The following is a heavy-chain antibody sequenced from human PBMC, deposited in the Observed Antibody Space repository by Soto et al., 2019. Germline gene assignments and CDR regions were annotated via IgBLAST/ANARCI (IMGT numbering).Heavy chain of an antibody. V-gene: IGHV4-59*01. CDR1: GGSISSYY. CDR2: IYHSGST. CDR3: ARANSGDYFADDY. Sequence: PSETLSLTCTVSGGSISSYYWSWMRQHPGRGLEWIGYIYHSGSTNYNPSLKSRVTISVDTSKNQFSLKLSSVTAADTAVYYCARANSGDYFADDYWGQGTLVTVS. J-gene: IGHJ4*02. D-gene: IGHD4-17*01.